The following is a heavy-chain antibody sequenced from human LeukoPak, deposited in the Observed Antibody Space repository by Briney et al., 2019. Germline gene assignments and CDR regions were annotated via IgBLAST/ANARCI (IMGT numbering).Heavy chain of an antibody. Sequence: GGSLRLSCAASGFTFTDYYMSWIRQAPGKGLEWLSYISSSGSTIYYADSVKGRFTISRDNAKNSLYLQMNSLRAEDTAVYYCARRAGSYSHSYDYWGQGTLVTVSS. J-gene: IGHJ4*02. CDR1: GFTFTDYY. V-gene: IGHV3-11*01. D-gene: IGHD2-15*01. CDR3: ARRAGSYSHSYDY. CDR2: ISSSGSTI.